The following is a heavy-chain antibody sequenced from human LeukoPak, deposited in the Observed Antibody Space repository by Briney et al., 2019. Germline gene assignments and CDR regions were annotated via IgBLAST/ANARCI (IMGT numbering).Heavy chain of an antibody. V-gene: IGHV3-53*01. D-gene: IGHD3-22*01. J-gene: IGHJ4*02. CDR3: AKGLLRTYLSDNTGHTPETPNYLDS. Sequence: GGSLRLSCAASGFTVSTNYMSWVRQAPGKGLEWVSVIYSGGSTYYADSVKGRFTISRDNSKNRLYLQMNSLRAEDTAVYYCAKGLLRTYLSDNTGHTPETPNYLDSWGQGTLVTVSS. CDR1: GFTVSTNY. CDR2: IYSGGST.